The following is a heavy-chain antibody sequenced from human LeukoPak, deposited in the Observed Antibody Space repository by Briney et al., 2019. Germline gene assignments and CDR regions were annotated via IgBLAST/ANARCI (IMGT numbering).Heavy chain of an antibody. D-gene: IGHD3-16*02. J-gene: IGHJ4*02. Sequence: GRSLRLSCAASGFTFSSYAMHWVRQAPGKGLEWVAVISYDGSNKYYADSVKGRFTISRDNSKNTLYLQMNSLRAEDTAVYYCARARTQSYDYFDYWGQGTLVTVSS. V-gene: IGHV3-30-3*01. CDR1: GFTFSSYA. CDR3: ARARTQSYDYFDY. CDR2: ISYDGSNK.